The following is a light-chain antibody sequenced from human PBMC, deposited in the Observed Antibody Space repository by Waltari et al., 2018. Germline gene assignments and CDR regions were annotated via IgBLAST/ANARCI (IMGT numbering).Light chain of an antibody. V-gene: IGKV3-20*01. J-gene: IGKJ2*01. CDR2: GAS. Sequence: EIVLTQSPATLSLSPGERATLSCRASQSLTKRYLAWDQQKPGQAPRLLIYGASRRAAGIPDRFSGSGSGTDFTLTISRLEPEDFAVYYCQQYGSSVMYTFGQGTKLEIK. CDR1: QSLTKRY. CDR3: QQYGSSVMYT.